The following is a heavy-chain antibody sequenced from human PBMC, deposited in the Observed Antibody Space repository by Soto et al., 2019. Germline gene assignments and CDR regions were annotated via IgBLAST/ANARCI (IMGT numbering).Heavy chain of an antibody. D-gene: IGHD3-22*01. J-gene: IGHJ4*02. CDR2: INHSGST. Sequence: ASETLSLTCAVYGGSCSGYYWSWIRQPPGKGLEWIGEINHSGSTNYNPSLKSRVTISVDTSKNQFSLKLSSVTAADTAVYYCARDLYYYDSSGSYWGQGTLVTVSS. CDR3: ARDLYYYDSSGSY. CDR1: GGSCSGYY. V-gene: IGHV4-34*01.